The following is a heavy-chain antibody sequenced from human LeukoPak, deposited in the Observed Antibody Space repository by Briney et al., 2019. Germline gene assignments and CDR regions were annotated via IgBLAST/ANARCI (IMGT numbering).Heavy chain of an antibody. CDR2: IADAGT. CDR1: GFTFSSYL. CDR3: ARNLGPFDV. J-gene: IGHJ3*01. Sequence: PGGSLRLSCAASGFTFSSYLMSWVRQAPGKGLEWVSTIADAGTYYADSVKGRFIISRDNSKNMLYLQLNSLRADDTAMYYCARNLGPFDVRGHGTMVTVSS. V-gene: IGHV3-23*01. D-gene: IGHD3-16*01.